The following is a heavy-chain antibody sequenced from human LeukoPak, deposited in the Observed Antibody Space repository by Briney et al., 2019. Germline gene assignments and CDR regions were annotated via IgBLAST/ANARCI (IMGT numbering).Heavy chain of an antibody. CDR3: AKTSLSDPSGHYYYMDV. Sequence: GGSLRLSCAASGFTFNFGMHWVRQAPGKGLEWVAFIRFDGTSEFYADSVKARFTISRDNSQNTVSLQLNNLRIEDTALYYCAKTSLSDPSGHYYYMDVWGKGTTVTVSS. J-gene: IGHJ6*03. V-gene: IGHV3-30*02. D-gene: IGHD3-3*01. CDR1: GFTFNFG. CDR2: IRFDGTSE.